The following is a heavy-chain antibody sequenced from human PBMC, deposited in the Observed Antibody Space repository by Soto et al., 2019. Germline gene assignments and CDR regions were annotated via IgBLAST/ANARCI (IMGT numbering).Heavy chain of an antibody. CDR3: ARNAWDDAFDI. V-gene: IGHV3-66*01. CDR2: IYSGGST. CDR1: GFTVSSNY. J-gene: IGHJ3*02. D-gene: IGHD1-26*01. Sequence: EVQLVESGGGLVQPGGSLRLSCAASGFTVSSNYMSWVRQAPGKGLEWVSVIYSGGSTYYADSVKGRFTISRDNSKNTLYLLMNSLRAEDTAVYYCARNAWDDAFDIWGQGTMVTVSS.